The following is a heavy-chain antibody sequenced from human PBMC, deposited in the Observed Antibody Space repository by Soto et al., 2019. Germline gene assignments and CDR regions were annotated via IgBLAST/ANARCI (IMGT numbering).Heavy chain of an antibody. CDR1: GFSLTTTSMC. Sequence: SGPTLVNPTQTLTLTCTFSGFSLTTTSMCVSWIRQPPGKSLEWLALIDWDDDKYYSTSLKTRLTISKDTSKNRVLLTMTNMDPVDTATYYCARTTSPVNTAMDGDYYGMDVWGQGTTVTV. CDR3: ARTTSPVNTAMDGDYYGMDV. CDR2: IDWDDDK. D-gene: IGHD5-18*01. J-gene: IGHJ6*02. V-gene: IGHV2-70*01.